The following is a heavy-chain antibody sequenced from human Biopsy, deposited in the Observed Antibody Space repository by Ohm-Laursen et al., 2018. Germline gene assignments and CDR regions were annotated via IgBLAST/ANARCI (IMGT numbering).Heavy chain of an antibody. CDR1: GFIFDDYA. V-gene: IGHV3-9*01. CDR3: AKARVAIRYFDI. J-gene: IGHJ2*01. Sequence: SLRLSCTAASGFIFDDYAMHWVRQAPGKGLEWVSSITWNSGTIDYADSVKGRFTISRDNAKNSLYLQMNSLRAGDTALYYCAKARVAIRYFDIWGRGTLVTVSS. D-gene: IGHD2-15*01. CDR2: ITWNSGTI.